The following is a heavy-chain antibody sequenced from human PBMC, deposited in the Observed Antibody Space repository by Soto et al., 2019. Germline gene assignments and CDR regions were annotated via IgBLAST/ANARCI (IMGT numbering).Heavy chain of an antibody. CDR3: ARVPDR. V-gene: IGHV4-59*12. CDR1: GGSISSYY. J-gene: IGHJ5*02. D-gene: IGHD2-2*01. CDR2: ISYSDSS. Sequence: SETLSLTCTVSGGSISSYYWSWIRQPPGKGLEWIGYISYSDSSNYNPSLKSRVTISVDRSKNQFSLKLSSVTAADTAVYYCARVPDRWGQGTLVTVSS.